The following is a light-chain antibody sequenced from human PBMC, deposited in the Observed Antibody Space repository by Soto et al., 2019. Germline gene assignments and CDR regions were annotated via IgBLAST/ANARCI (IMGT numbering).Light chain of an antibody. CDR2: EVS. CDR1: RSDVGGYNF. V-gene: IGLV2-8*01. J-gene: IGLJ2*01. CDR3: SSYAGRDTVV. Sequence: QSALTQPPSASGSPGPSVTISCSGTRSDVGGYNFVSWYPQYPGKAPKLIIYEVSKRPSGVPDRFSGSKSGNTASLPVSGLQAEDEADYSCSSYAGRDTVVFGGGTKLTVL.